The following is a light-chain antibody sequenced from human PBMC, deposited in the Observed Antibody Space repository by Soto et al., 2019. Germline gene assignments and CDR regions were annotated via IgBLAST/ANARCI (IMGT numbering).Light chain of an antibody. Sequence: VLTQSPGTLSLSPGESATLSCRASQTVSITYLTWYQQKPGQAPRLLIFGASTRATGIPDRFSGSGAGAYFNLTISRLEPADFGVYYCQQYGSSHTFGQGTRLEIK. CDR1: QTVSITY. CDR2: GAS. CDR3: QQYGSSHT. V-gene: IGKV3-20*01. J-gene: IGKJ5*01.